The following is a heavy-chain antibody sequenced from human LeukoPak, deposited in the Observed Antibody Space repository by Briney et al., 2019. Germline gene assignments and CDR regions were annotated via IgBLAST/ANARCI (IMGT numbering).Heavy chain of an antibody. D-gene: IGHD6-19*01. CDR1: GGSVSSSSYY. CDR3: ARHEGTSGWPFDY. Sequence: SETLSLTCTVSGGSVSSSSYYWGWIRQPPGKGLEWIGNIYYSGSTDCNPSLKSRVTISVDTSKNQFSLKLTSVTAADTAVFYCARHEGTSGWPFDYWGQGTLVTVSS. V-gene: IGHV4-39*01. CDR2: IYYSGST. J-gene: IGHJ4*02.